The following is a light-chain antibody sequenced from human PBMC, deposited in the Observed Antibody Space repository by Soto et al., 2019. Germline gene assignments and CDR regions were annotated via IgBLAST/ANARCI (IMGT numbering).Light chain of an antibody. CDR3: QQYNNLPHT. Sequence: DIQMTQSPSSLSASVGDRVTITCQASQDIRNYLNWYQQKPGKAPKLLIYDASNLETGVPSRFSGSGSGTDFTFTNSSLQPEDIATYYCQQYNNLPHTFGQGTKLEIK. CDR2: DAS. V-gene: IGKV1-33*01. J-gene: IGKJ2*01. CDR1: QDIRNY.